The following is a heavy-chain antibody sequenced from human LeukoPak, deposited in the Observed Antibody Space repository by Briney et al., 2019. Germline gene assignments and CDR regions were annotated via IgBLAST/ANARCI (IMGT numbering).Heavy chain of an antibody. Sequence: ASVKVSCKASGYTFTSYGISWVRQASGQGLEWMGWISAYNGNTNYAQKLQGRVTMTTETSTSTAYMELRSLRSDDTAVYYCVRDLYRGFDFDYWGQGTLVTVSS. CDR2: ISAYNGNT. V-gene: IGHV1-18*01. CDR3: VRDLYRGFDFDY. J-gene: IGHJ4*02. D-gene: IGHD5-12*01. CDR1: GYTFTSYG.